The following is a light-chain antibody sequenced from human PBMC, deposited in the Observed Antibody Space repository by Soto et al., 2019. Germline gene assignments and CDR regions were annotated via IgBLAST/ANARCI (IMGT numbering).Light chain of an antibody. Sequence: QSVLTQPPSVSGAPGQRVTISCTGSSSNIGAGYGVHWYQQLPGTAPKLLIYGNNNRPSGVPDRFSGSKSGTSASLAITGLQAEDEAEYYCQSYDSSLSGFYVFGTGTKVTVL. J-gene: IGLJ1*01. CDR1: SSNIGAGYG. CDR3: QSYDSSLSGFYV. CDR2: GNN. V-gene: IGLV1-40*01.